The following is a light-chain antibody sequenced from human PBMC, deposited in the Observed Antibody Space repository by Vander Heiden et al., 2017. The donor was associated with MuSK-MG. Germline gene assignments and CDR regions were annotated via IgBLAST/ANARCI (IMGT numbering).Light chain of an antibody. Sequence: ELVLTQSPATLALSPGERATLSCRASQSVSSYVAWYQQKPGQAPRLLIYDASNRATGIPARFSGSGAGTDFTLTSSSLEPEDFAVYYCQQRSNLITFGQGTRLEIK. CDR1: QSVSSY. CDR3: QQRSNLIT. V-gene: IGKV3-11*01. CDR2: DAS. J-gene: IGKJ5*01.